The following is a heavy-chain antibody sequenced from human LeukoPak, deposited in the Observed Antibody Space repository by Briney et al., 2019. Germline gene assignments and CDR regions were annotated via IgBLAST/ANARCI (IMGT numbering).Heavy chain of an antibody. V-gene: IGHV4-61*08. Sequence: SQTLSLTCAVSGGSISSGGYSWSWIRQPPGKGLEWIGYIYYSGSTNYNPSLKSRVTISVDTSKNQFSLKLSSVTAADTAVYYCARVGSSGWSSNWFDPWGQGTLVTVSS. J-gene: IGHJ5*02. CDR1: GGSISSGGYS. CDR2: IYYSGST. CDR3: ARVGSSGWSSNWFDP. D-gene: IGHD6-19*01.